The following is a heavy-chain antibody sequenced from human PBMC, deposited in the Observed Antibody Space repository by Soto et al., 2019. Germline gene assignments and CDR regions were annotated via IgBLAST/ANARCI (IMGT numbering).Heavy chain of an antibody. J-gene: IGHJ6*02. Sequence: GGSLRLACAASGFTFSSYWMSWVREAPGKGLEWVANIKQDGSEKYYVDSVKGRFTISRDNAKNSLYLQMNSLRAEDTAVYYCARFYYDSSGYLPSPYYYYYGMDVWGQGTTVTVS. CDR3: ARFYYDSSGYLPSPYYYYYGMDV. D-gene: IGHD3-22*01. CDR2: IKQDGSEK. CDR1: GFTFSSYW. V-gene: IGHV3-7*04.